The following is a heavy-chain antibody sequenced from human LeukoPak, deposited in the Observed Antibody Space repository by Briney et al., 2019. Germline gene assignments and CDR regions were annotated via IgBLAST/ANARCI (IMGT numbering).Heavy chain of an antibody. Sequence: SQTLSLACTVSGGSISSGDYYWRWIRQPPGKGLEWIGYIYYSGRTYYNPSLKSRVTISVDTSKNQFSLKLSSVTAADTAVYYCARESNCGGDCYSDAFDIWGQGTMVTVSS. CDR1: GGSISSGDYY. J-gene: IGHJ3*02. D-gene: IGHD2-21*01. CDR2: IYYSGRT. CDR3: ARESNCGGDCYSDAFDI. V-gene: IGHV4-30-4*08.